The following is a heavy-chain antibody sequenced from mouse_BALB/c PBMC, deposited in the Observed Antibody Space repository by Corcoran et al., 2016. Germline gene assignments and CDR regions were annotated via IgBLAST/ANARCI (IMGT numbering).Heavy chain of an antibody. CDR2: ILPGSGST. J-gene: IGHJ3*01. CDR1: GYTLSSYW. CDR3: ARVITTASFAY. D-gene: IGHD1-2*01. V-gene: IGHV1-9*01. Sequence: QVQLQQSGAELMKPGASVKISCKATGYTLSSYWIEWVKQRPGHGLEWIGEILPGSGSTNYNEKFKGKATFTADTSSNTAYMQLSSLTSEDSAVYYCARVITTASFAYWGQGTLVTVSA.